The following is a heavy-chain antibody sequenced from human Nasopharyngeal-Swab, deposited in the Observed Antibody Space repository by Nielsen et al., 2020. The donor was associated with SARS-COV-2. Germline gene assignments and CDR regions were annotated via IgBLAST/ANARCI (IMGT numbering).Heavy chain of an antibody. D-gene: IGHD1-26*01. CDR1: GGSFSGYY. Sequence: SETLSLTCAVYGGSFSGYYWSWIRQPPGKGLEWIGEINHSGSTNYNPSLESRVTISVDTSKNQFSLKLSSVTAADTAVYYCARGRVGATSKKNWFDPWGQGTLVTVSS. V-gene: IGHV4-34*01. CDR2: INHSGST. J-gene: IGHJ5*02. CDR3: ARGRVGATSKKNWFDP.